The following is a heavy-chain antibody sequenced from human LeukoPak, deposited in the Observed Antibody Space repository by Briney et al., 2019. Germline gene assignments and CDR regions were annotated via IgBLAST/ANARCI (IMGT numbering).Heavy chain of an antibody. CDR1: GGSISSGSYY. V-gene: IGHV4-61*02. D-gene: IGHD7-27*01. J-gene: IGHJ4*02. Sequence: PSETLSLTCTVSGGSISSGSYYWTWIRQPAGKGLEWIGRIYVGGSPNYNPSLEGRLTISIDMPKNQFSLRLNSVTAADTATYFCVRDEDYWGSPHWGQGILVSVSS. CDR3: VRDEDYWGSPH. CDR2: IYVGGSP.